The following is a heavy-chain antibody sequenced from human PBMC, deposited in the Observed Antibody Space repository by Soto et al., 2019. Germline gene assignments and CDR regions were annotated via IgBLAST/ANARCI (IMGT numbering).Heavy chain of an antibody. D-gene: IGHD3-3*01. V-gene: IGHV5-51*01. Sequence: GESLKISCMGSGYKVSTWHNFTSYWIAWVRQMPGEGLEWMGIIYPGDSDTRYSPSFQGQVTISADKSINSVYLQWSSLKASDTATYYCARLGFNYDFLICYYIGHHYYGIDFWGQGTTVTVSS. J-gene: IGHJ6*02. CDR1: GYKVSTWHNFTSYW. CDR3: ARLGFNYDFLICYYIGHHYYGIDF. CDR2: IYPGDSDT.